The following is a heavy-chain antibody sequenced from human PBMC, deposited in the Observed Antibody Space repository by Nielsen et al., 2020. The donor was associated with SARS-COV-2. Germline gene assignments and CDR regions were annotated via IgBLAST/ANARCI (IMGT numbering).Heavy chain of an antibody. D-gene: IGHD6-19*01. CDR1: GGSINSGGYS. CDR3: AKDQRSGWLYYFDY. Sequence: ETLSLTCAVSGGSINSGGYSWSWVRQAPGKGLEWVSAISGSGGSTYYADSVKGRFTISRDNSKNTLYLQMNSLRAEDTAVYYCAKDQRSGWLYYFDYWGQGTLVTVSS. J-gene: IGHJ4*02. V-gene: IGHV3-23*01. CDR2: ISGSGGST.